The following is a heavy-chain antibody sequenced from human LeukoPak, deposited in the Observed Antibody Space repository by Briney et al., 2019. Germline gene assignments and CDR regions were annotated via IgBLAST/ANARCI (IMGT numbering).Heavy chain of an antibody. D-gene: IGHD5-12*01. Sequence: GGSLRLSCAASGFTFSSYSMNWVRQAPGKGLEWVSSISSSSSYIYYADSVKGRFTISRDNAKNSLYLQMNSLRAEDTAVYYCARVLVATGYYFDYWGQGTLVTVSS. CDR1: GFTFSSYS. J-gene: IGHJ4*02. CDR2: ISSSSSYI. V-gene: IGHV3-21*01. CDR3: ARVLVATGYYFDY.